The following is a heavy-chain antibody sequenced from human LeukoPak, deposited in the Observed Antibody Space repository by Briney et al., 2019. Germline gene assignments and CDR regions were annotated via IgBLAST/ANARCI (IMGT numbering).Heavy chain of an antibody. CDR3: ARHRGTMVRGATGYYYYYGMDV. Sequence: SETLSLTCTVSGGSISSYYWSWIRQPPGKGLEWIGYIYYSGSTNYNPSLKSRVTISVDTSRNQFSLKLSSVTAADTAVYYCARHRGTMVRGATGYYYYYGMDVWGQGTTVTVSS. D-gene: IGHD3-10*01. J-gene: IGHJ6*02. CDR2: IYYSGST. V-gene: IGHV4-59*08. CDR1: GGSISSYY.